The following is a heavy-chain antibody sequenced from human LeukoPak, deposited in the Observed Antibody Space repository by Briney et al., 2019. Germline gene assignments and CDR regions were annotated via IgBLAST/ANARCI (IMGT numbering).Heavy chain of an antibody. D-gene: IGHD3-10*01. V-gene: IGHV4-34*01. CDR3: ARTTSRAYYYGSGSLDY. Sequence: SETLSLTCAVYGGSFSGYYWSWIRQPPGKGLEWIGEINHSGSTNYNPSLKSRVTISVDTSKNQFSLKLSSVTAADTAVYYCARTTSRAYYYGSGSLDYWGQGTLVTVSS. J-gene: IGHJ4*02. CDR2: INHSGST. CDR1: GGSFSGYY.